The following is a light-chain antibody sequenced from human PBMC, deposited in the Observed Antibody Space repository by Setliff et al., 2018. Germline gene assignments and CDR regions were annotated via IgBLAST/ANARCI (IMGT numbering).Light chain of an antibody. CDR3: GSFSSTTTVYV. CDR1: SSDVGGYKY. Sequence: QSALAQPPSASGSPGQSVTISCTGSSSDVGGYKYVSWYQQHPGKAPKLMIYEVSKRPSGVPDRFSGSKSGNTASLTASGLQAEDEADYFCGSFSSTTTVYVFGPGTKVTVL. CDR2: EVS. J-gene: IGLJ1*01. V-gene: IGLV2-8*01.